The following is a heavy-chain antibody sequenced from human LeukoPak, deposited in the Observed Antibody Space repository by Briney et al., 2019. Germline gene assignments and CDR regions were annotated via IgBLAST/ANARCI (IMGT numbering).Heavy chain of an antibody. CDR2: ISGSGGST. J-gene: IGHJ4*02. CDR3: AFRWYGSGK. V-gene: IGHV3-23*01. Sequence: GGSLRLSCEVSGFSVRKNYMSWVRQAPGKGLEWVSAISGSGGSTYYADSVKGRFTISRDNSKNTLYLQMNSLRAEDTAVYYCAFRWYGSGKWGQGTLVTVSS. CDR1: GFSVRKNY. D-gene: IGHD3-10*01.